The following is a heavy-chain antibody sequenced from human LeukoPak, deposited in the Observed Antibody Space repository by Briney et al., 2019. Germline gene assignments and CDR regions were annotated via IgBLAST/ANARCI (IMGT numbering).Heavy chain of an antibody. CDR2: IYYSGSA. V-gene: IGHV4-59*01. Sequence: KPSETLSLTCTVSGGSISSYYWSWIRQPPGKGLEWIGYIYYSGSANYNPSLKSRVTISGDTSKNQFSLKLTSVTAADTAVYYCAREILGYGMDVWGQGTTVTVSS. J-gene: IGHJ6*02. CDR1: GGSISSYY. D-gene: IGHD3-16*01. CDR3: AREILGYGMDV.